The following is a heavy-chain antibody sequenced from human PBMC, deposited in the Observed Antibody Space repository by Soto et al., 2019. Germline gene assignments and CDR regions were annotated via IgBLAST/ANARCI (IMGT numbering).Heavy chain of an antibody. Sequence: QVQLQESGPGLVKPSETLSLTCTVSSASFTVYYWSWIRQPPGKGLEWIGYIYYSGSTSYNPSLASRVTLPADTSKNQFPLKLRSVSAADAAVYYCARDAGGPGDYWGQGVLVTVSS. D-gene: IGHD2-15*01. V-gene: IGHV4-59*01. CDR1: SASFTVYY. CDR3: ARDAGGPGDY. J-gene: IGHJ4*02. CDR2: IYYSGST.